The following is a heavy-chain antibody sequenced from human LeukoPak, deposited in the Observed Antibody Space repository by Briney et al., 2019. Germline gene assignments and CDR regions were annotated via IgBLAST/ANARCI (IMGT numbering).Heavy chain of an antibody. CDR2: ISVGGSDE. J-gene: IGHJ5*02. V-gene: IGHV3-48*03. CDR1: GFSFKTYE. Sequence: GGSLRLSCVASGFSFKTYEMNWVRQAPGKGLEWISYISVGGSDEDYADSVKGRFSISRDNAKNSLFLQMNSLRVEDTAVYYCAIHVGFNNGWPAWGQGTLVTVSS. D-gene: IGHD6-19*01. CDR3: AIHVGFNNGWPA.